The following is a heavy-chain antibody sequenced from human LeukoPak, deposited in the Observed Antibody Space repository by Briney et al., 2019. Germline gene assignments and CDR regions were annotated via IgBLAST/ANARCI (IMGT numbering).Heavy chain of an antibody. CDR2: INPSGGST. J-gene: IGHJ4*02. V-gene: IGHV1-46*01. Sequence: GASVKVSCKASGYTFTSYCMHWVRQAPGQGLEGMGIINPSGGSTSYAQKFQGRVTMTRDTSTSTVYMELSSLRSEDTAVYYCARDPPSKSYSSGWYDYWGQGTLVTVSS. D-gene: IGHD6-19*01. CDR3: ARDPPSKSYSSGWYDY. CDR1: GYTFTSYC.